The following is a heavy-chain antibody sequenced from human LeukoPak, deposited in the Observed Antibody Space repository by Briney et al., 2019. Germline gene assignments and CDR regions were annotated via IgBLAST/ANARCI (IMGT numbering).Heavy chain of an antibody. CDR2: TFNSGST. V-gene: IGHV4-59*01. CDR1: GASISKSY. Sequence: SETLSLTSTVSGASISKSYWSWIRQPPGKELEWIGCTFNSGSTRYNPSLGSRVTISEDTSRNQFSLRLTSVTAADTATYYCSRASPGAIYYYGMDVWGQGTTVTVSS. D-gene: IGHD2/OR15-2a*01. CDR3: SRASPGAIYYYGMDV. J-gene: IGHJ6*02.